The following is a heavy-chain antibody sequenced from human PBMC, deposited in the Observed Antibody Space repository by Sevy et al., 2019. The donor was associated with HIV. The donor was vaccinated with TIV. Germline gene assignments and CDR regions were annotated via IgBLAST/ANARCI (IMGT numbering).Heavy chain of an antibody. Sequence: ASVKVSCKVSRYSLSEISMHWVRQAPGKGLEWMGGFDPEDGETIYAQKFQGRVTMTEDTSTDTAYMELRRLTSEDTAVYYCATLDFWSDHPFYGTDVSGQGTSVTVSS. V-gene: IGHV1-24*01. CDR3: ATLDFWSDHPFYGTDV. CDR2: FDPEDGET. D-gene: IGHD3-3*01. J-gene: IGHJ6*02. CDR1: RYSLSEIS.